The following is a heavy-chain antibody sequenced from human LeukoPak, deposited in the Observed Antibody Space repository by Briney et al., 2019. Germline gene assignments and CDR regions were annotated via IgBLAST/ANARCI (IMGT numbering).Heavy chain of an antibody. V-gene: IGHV1-18*01. D-gene: IGHD3-10*01. CDR2: ISAYNGNT. Sequence: ASVRVSCKASGYTFTSYGISWVRQAPGQRLEWMGWISAYNGNTKYAQKLQGRVTMTTDTSTSTAYMELRSLRSDDTAVYYCARDSPRGNNVGDYWGQGTLVTVSS. CDR3: ARDSPRGNNVGDY. J-gene: IGHJ4*02. CDR1: GYTFTSYG.